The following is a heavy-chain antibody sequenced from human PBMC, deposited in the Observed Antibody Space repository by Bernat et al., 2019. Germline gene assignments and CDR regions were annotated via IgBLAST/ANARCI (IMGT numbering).Heavy chain of an antibody. D-gene: IGHD2-2*02. Sequence: QVQLQESGPGLVKPSQTLSLTCTVSGGSISSGGYYWSWIRQHPGKGLEWIGYIYYSGSTYYNPSLKSRVTISVDTSKNQFSLKLSSVTAADTAVYYCAREWAVPAAIVGAFDIWGQGTMVTVSS. CDR2: IYYSGST. V-gene: IGHV4-31*03. CDR3: AREWAVPAAIVGAFDI. J-gene: IGHJ3*02. CDR1: GGSISSGGYY.